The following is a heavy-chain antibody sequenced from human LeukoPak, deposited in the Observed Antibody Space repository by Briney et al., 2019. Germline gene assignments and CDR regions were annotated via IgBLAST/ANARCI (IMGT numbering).Heavy chain of an antibody. J-gene: IGHJ4*02. CDR1: GFTFSRSG. CDR3: AKDPGNIVGAGNVVC. D-gene: IGHD1-26*01. CDR2: IRYDGSNK. V-gene: IGHV3-30*02. Sequence: GGCLRLSCAASGFTFSRSGIHWVRQAPGRGLGWVPFIRYDGSNKYYADFVKGRFTISRDNSKNTLHLQMNSLRAEDTGVYYCAKDPGNIVGAGNVVCWGQGALVTV.